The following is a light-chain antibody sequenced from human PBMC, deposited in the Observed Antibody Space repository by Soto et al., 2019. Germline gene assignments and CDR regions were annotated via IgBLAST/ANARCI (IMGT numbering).Light chain of an antibody. Sequence: QSVLTQPPSASGTPGQRVTISCSGSSSNIGSNYVYWYQQLPGTAPKLLIYRNNQRPSGVPDRFSGSKSGTSASLAISGLRSEDEADYYCAAWDDSLIGGGTQLTVL. CDR2: RNN. J-gene: IGLJ2*01. CDR3: AAWDDSL. CDR1: SSNIGSNY. V-gene: IGLV1-47*01.